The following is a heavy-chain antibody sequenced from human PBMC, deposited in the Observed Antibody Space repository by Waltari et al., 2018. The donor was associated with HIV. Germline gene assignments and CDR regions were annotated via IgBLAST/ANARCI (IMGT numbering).Heavy chain of an antibody. D-gene: IGHD6-19*01. CDR2: ITISGGRT. CDR1: GLNFATSG. J-gene: IGHJ4*02. Sequence: VQMLESGGDLVQPGGSLRLSCAVSGLNFATSGLGWVRQAPGKGLEWMSAITISGGRTYYAESVKCRFIISRDNSKKTVTLQLKNLRLGDTAMYYCATCNIGSGWYLKSPIRIWGQGTLVTVS. V-gene: IGHV3-23*01. CDR3: ATCNIGSGWYLKSPIRI.